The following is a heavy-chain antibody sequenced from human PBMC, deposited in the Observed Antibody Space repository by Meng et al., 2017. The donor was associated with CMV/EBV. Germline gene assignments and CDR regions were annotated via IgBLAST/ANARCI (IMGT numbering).Heavy chain of an antibody. Sequence: QGQLVESGGGVVQPGRSLRLSCAASGFTFSSYAMHWVRQASGKGLEWVAVISYDGSNKYYADSVKGRFTISRDNSKNTLYLQMNSLRAEDTAVYYCARVGGIAAADSFDYWGQGTLVTVSS. CDR1: GFTFSSYA. V-gene: IGHV3-30-3*01. CDR2: ISYDGSNK. J-gene: IGHJ4*02. CDR3: ARVGGIAAADSFDY. D-gene: IGHD6-13*01.